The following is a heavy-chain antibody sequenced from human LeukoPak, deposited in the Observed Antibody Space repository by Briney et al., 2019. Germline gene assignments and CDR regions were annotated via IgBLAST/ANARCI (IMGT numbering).Heavy chain of an antibody. V-gene: IGHV3-23*01. CDR1: GFTFSSYA. CDR2: ISGSGGST. Sequence: GGSLRLSCAASGFTFSSYAMGWVRQAPGKGLEWVSAISGSGGSTYYADSVKGRFTISRDNSKNTLYLQMNSLRAEDTAVYYCAKDRVVVPAASDYWGQGTLVTVSS. D-gene: IGHD2-2*01. CDR3: AKDRVVVPAASDY. J-gene: IGHJ4*02.